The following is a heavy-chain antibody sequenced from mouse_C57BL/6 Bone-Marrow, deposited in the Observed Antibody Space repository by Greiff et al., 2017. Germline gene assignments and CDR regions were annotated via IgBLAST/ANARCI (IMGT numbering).Heavy chain of an antibody. V-gene: IGHV1-19*01. J-gene: IGHJ2*01. CDR3: ARGGYYGNFDY. CDR1: GYTFTDYY. Sequence: EVQLQQSGPVLVKPGASVKMSCKASGYTFTDYYMNWVKQSHGKSLEWIGVINPYNGGTSYNQKFKGKATLTVDKSSSTAYMELNSLTSEDSAVYYCARGGYYGNFDYWGQGTTLTGSS. CDR2: INPYNGGT. D-gene: IGHD2-1*01.